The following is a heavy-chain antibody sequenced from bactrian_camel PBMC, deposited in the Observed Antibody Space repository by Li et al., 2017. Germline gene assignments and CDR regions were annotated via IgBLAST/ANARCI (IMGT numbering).Heavy chain of an antibody. CDR3: AAGQCDGTWSLRAADFAF. CDR2: IDSDGSP. V-gene: IGHV3S55*01. D-gene: IGHD6*01. Sequence: HVQLVESGGGSVEAGGSLRLSCDASRYTGSRQCMGWFRQAPGKEREGVAVIDSDGSPRYRASVKGRFTISRDNAKRTLYLQMNSLQPEDTAMYYCAAGQCDGTWSLRAADFAFWGQGTQVTVS. J-gene: IGHJ6*01. CDR1: RYTGSRQC.